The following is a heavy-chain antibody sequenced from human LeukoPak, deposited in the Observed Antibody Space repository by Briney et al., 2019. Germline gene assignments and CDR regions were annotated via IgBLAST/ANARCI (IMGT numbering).Heavy chain of an antibody. CDR1: GFTFSSYG. J-gene: IGHJ4*02. D-gene: IGHD6-13*01. Sequence: PGGSLRLSCAASGFTFSSYGMHWVRQAPGKGLEWVAFIRYDGSNKYYADSVKGRFTISRDNSKNTLYLQMNSLRAEDTAVYYCAKGEPNLAASWYRSFDYWGQGTLVTVSS. CDR2: IRYDGSNK. CDR3: AKGEPNLAASWYRSFDY. V-gene: IGHV3-30*02.